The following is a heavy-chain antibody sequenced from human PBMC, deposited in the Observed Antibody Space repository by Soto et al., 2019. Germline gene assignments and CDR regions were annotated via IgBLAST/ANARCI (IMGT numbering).Heavy chain of an antibody. CDR2: IIPIFGTP. V-gene: IGHV1-69*01. CDR1: GGTFSSSS. J-gene: IGHJ5*02. Sequence: QVQLVQSGAEVKKPGSSVKVSCRASGGTFSSSSISWVRQAPGQGLEWMGGIIPIFGTPNYAQRFQGRVTITADESTGTAYLELSSLSSEDTAVYYCARDRCSGGSCPIYWFDPWGQGTLVTVSS. CDR3: ARDRCSGGSCPIYWFDP. D-gene: IGHD2-15*01.